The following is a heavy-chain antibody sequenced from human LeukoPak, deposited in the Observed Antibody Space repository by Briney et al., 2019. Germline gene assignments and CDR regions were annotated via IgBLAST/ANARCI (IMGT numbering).Heavy chain of an antibody. CDR1: GYRFSSYW. V-gene: IGHV5-51*01. CDR3: ARQGLTYFDC. Sequence: ESLKISCKGSGYRFSSYWIGWVRQMPGKGLEWMGIIYPGDSDTSYSPSFQGQVTISADKSISTAYLQWNSLKASDTAIYYCARQGLTYFDCWGQGTLVTVSS. D-gene: IGHD7-27*01. CDR2: IYPGDSDT. J-gene: IGHJ4*02.